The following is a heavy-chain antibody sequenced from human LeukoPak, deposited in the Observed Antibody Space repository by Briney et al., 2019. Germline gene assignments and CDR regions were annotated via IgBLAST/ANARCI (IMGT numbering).Heavy chain of an antibody. CDR3: AREPRGVVTAISPPPWFDP. J-gene: IGHJ5*02. V-gene: IGHV1-69*13. D-gene: IGHD2-21*02. CDR1: GGTFSSYA. Sequence: GASVKVSCKASGGTFSSYAISWVRQAPGQGLEWMGGIIPIFGTANYAQKFQGRVTITADESTSTAYMELSSLRSEDTAVYYCAREPRGVVTAISPPPWFDPWGQGTLVTVSS. CDR2: IIPIFGTA.